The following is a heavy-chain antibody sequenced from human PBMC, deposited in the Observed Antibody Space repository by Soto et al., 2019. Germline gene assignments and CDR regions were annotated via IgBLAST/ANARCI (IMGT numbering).Heavy chain of an antibody. Sequence: SVKVSCKASGGTFSTYTFSWVRQAPGQGLEWMGRIIPIFGTPYYAQKFQGRVTITADKSTSTVYMELSSLGSDDTAVYFCARGLECRGYCLDKPTWFGPWGQGALVTVSS. V-gene: IGHV1-69*06. D-gene: IGHD2-15*01. CDR1: GGTFSTYT. J-gene: IGHJ5*02. CDR3: ARGLECRGYCLDKPTWFGP. CDR2: IIPIFGTP.